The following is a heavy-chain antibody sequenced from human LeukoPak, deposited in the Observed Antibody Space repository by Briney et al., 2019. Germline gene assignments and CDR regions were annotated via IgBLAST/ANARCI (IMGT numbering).Heavy chain of an antibody. J-gene: IGHJ5*02. CDR1: GYTLTELS. CDR3: ATRGTTLYYYDSSGYTRWFGP. CDR2: FGPDDGET. D-gene: IGHD3-22*01. Sequence: GASVKVSCKVSGYTLTELSMHWVRQAPGKGLGWMGGFGPDDGETIYAQKFQGRVTMTEDTSTDTAYMELSSLRSEDTAVYYCATRGTTLYYYDSSGYTRWFGPWGQGTLVTVSS. V-gene: IGHV1-24*01.